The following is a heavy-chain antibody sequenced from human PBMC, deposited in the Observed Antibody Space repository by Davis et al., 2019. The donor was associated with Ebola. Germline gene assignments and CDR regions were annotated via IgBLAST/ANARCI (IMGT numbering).Heavy chain of an antibody. D-gene: IGHD3/OR15-3a*01. CDR1: GFTFADYT. CDR2: ISWDGGST. V-gene: IGHV3-43*01. CDR3: ARDVDSLSLYYYGMDV. Sequence: GGSLRLSCAASGFTFADYTMHWVRQAPGKGLEWVSLISWDGGSTYYADSVKGRFTISRDNSKNSLYLQMNSLRTEDTAVYYCARDVDSLSLYYYGMDVWGQGTTVTVSS. J-gene: IGHJ6*02.